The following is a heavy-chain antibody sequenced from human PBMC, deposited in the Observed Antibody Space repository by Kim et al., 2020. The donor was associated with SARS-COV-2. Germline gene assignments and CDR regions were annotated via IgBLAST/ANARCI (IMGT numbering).Heavy chain of an antibody. J-gene: IGHJ4*02. CDR3: TRPGIYDTSGYPH. Sequence: YAASVKGRFTISRDDSKNTAYLQMNSLKTEDTAVYFCTRPGIYDTSGYPHWGQGTLVTVSS. D-gene: IGHD3-22*01. V-gene: IGHV3-73*01.